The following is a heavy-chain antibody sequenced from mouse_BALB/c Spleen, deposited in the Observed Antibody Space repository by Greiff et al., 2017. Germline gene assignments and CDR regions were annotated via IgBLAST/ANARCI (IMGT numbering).Heavy chain of an antibody. CDR1: GFTFSSYG. CDR3: ARQGVPWYFDV. V-gene: IGHV5-6*01. CDR2: ISSGGSYT. Sequence: EVKLQESGGDLVKPGGSLKLSCAASGFTFSSYGMSWVRQTPDKRLEWVATISSGGSYTYYPDSVKGRFTISRDNAKNTLYLQMSSLKSEDTAMYYCARQGVPWYFDVWGAGTTVTVSS. J-gene: IGHJ1*01. D-gene: IGHD2-14*01.